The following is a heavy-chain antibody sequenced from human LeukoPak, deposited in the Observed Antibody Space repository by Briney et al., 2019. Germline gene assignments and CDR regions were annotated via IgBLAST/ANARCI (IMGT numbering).Heavy chain of an antibody. D-gene: IGHD3-10*01. V-gene: IGHV1-58*01. J-gene: IGHJ3*02. CDR3: AARGALDAFDI. CDR1: GFTFTSSA. Sequence: SVKVSCKASGFTFTSSAVQWVRQARGQRLEWIGWIVVGSGNTNYAQKFQEGVTITRDMSTSTAYMELSSLRSEETAVYYCAARGALDAFDIWGQGTMVTVSS. CDR2: IVVGSGNT.